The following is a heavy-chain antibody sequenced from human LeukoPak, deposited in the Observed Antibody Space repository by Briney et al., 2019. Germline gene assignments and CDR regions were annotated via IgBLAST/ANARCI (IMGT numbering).Heavy chain of an antibody. CDR3: ASGGLYGDYTDY. CDR2: IYTSGST. V-gene: IGHV4-4*07. Sequence: SETLSLTCTVSGGSISSYDWSWIRQPAGKGLEWIGRIYTSGSTNYNPSLKSRVTMSVDTSKNQFSLKLSSVTAADTAVYYCASGGLYGDYTDYWGQGTLVTVSS. D-gene: IGHD2-2*02. J-gene: IGHJ4*02. CDR1: GGSISSYD.